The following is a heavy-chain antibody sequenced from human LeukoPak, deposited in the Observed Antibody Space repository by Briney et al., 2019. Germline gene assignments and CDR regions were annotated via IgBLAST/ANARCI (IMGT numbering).Heavy chain of an antibody. Sequence: SETLSLTCTVSGGSISSYYWSWIRQPPGKGLEWIGYIYYSGSTNYNPSLKSRVTISVDTSKNQFSLKLSSVTAADTAVYYCANDGGPQHNDAFDIWGQGTMVTVSS. CDR1: GGSISSYY. J-gene: IGHJ3*02. V-gene: IGHV4-59*01. CDR3: ANDGGPQHNDAFDI. D-gene: IGHD3-16*01. CDR2: IYYSGST.